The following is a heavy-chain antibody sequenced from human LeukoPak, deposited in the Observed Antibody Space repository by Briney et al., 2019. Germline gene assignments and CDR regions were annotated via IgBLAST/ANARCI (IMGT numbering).Heavy chain of an antibody. CDR1: GYTLIELS. CDR3: ATNAWGFDY. Sequence: ASVKVSCKVSGYTLIELSMHWVRQAPGKGLEWMGGFNPEDGETIYAQKFQGRVTLTEDTSTDTAYMELSSLRSEDTAVYYCATNAWGFDYWGQGTLVTVSS. CDR2: FNPEDGET. D-gene: IGHD3-16*01. V-gene: IGHV1-24*01. J-gene: IGHJ4*02.